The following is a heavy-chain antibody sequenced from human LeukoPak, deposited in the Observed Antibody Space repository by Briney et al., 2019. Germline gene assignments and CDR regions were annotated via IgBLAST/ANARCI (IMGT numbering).Heavy chain of an antibody. Sequence: SETLSLTCTVSGDSISSYYWNWIRQPPGKGLEWIGYIYYSGSTNYNPSLKSRVTISVDTSKNQFSLKLSSVTAADTAVYYCARTGPLYYDFWSGHGEDYYYYYMDVWGKGTTVTVSS. CDR1: GDSISSYY. J-gene: IGHJ6*03. CDR3: ARTGPLYYDFWSGHGEDYYYYYMDV. V-gene: IGHV4-59*12. CDR2: IYYSGST. D-gene: IGHD3-3*01.